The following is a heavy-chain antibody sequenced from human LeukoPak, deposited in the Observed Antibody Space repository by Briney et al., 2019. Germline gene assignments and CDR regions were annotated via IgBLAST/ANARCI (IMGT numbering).Heavy chain of an antibody. V-gene: IGHV1-8*01. CDR1: GYSFNIYE. J-gene: IGHJ5*02. CDR3: SRGPRFDP. Sequence: ASVKVSCKTSGYSFNIYEINWVPQATGQGLEWMGWVNPNSGDTDYAQKFQGRLTMTRNTSISTAYMELSGLRLEDTAVDYCSRGPRFDPWGQGTQVTVSS. CDR2: VNPNSGDT.